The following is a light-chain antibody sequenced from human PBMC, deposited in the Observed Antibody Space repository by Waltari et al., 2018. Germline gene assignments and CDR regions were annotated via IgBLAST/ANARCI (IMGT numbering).Light chain of an antibody. V-gene: IGKV4-1*01. Sequence: DIVITQSADSLAVSLGEWATINCQSTQSVFFRPNRKNYLSWFQPKPGQPPKLPISWASTRESGVPDRFSGSGSGTDFTLTISSLQAEDVALYYCQHFYNSPFTFGGGTKVEIK. CDR2: WAS. CDR3: QHFYNSPFT. CDR1: QSVFFRPNRKNY. J-gene: IGKJ4*01.